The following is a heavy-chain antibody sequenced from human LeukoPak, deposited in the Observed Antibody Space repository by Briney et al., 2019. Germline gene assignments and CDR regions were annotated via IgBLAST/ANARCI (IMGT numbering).Heavy chain of an antibody. Sequence: GGSLRLSCAASGFTFSSYAMSWVRQAPGKGLEWVSGISGSGGSTYYAGSVKGQFTISRDNSKNTVYLQMNSLRAEDTAVYYCAKDRPNYYDSSGHYYRRNGDYWGQGTLVTVSS. CDR2: ISGSGGST. D-gene: IGHD3-22*01. CDR1: GFTFSSYA. V-gene: IGHV3-23*01. CDR3: AKDRPNYYDSSGHYYRRNGDY. J-gene: IGHJ4*02.